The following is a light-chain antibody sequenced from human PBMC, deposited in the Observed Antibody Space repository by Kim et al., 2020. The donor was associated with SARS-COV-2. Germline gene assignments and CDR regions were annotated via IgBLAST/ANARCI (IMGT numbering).Light chain of an antibody. Sequence: GDRVNITCRASRSINIWLAWYQQKPGKAPKLLIYRASSLESGVPSRFSGSGSGTDFTLTISGLQPDDFANYYCQQYHRYSTFGQGTKVDIK. CDR3: QQYHRYST. CDR2: RAS. J-gene: IGKJ1*01. CDR1: RSINIW. V-gene: IGKV1-5*03.